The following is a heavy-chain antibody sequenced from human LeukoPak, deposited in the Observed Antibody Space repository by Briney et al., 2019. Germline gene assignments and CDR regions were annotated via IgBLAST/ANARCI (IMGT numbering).Heavy chain of an antibody. Sequence: SETLSLTCAVYGGSFSGYYWSWIRQPPGKGLEWIGEINHSGSTNYNPSLKSRVTISVDTSKNQFSLKLSSVTAADTAVYYCARGGYCSSTSCYYNGFDPWGQGTLVTVSS. J-gene: IGHJ5*02. CDR3: ARGGYCSSTSCYYNGFDP. CDR1: GGSFSGYY. V-gene: IGHV4-34*01. CDR2: INHSGST. D-gene: IGHD2-2*01.